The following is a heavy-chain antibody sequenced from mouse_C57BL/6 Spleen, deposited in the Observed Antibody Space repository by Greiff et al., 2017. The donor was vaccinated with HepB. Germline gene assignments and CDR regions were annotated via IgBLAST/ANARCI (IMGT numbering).Heavy chain of an antibody. Sequence: VQLQQSGAELVRPGTSVKMSCKASGYTFTNYWIGWAKQRPGHGLEWIGDIYPGGGYTNDNEKFKGKATLTADKSSSTAYMQFSSLTSEDSAIYYCARQDKLHAMDYWGQGTSVTVSS. CDR1: GYTFTNYW. D-gene: IGHD3-2*01. CDR2: IYPGGGYT. CDR3: ARQDKLHAMDY. V-gene: IGHV1-63*01. J-gene: IGHJ4*01.